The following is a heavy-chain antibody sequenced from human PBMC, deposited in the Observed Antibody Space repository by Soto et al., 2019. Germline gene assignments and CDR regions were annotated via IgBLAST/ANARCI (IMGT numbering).Heavy chain of an antibody. CDR3: ARATRYYYDSSGYYVDY. V-gene: IGHV1-18*01. D-gene: IGHD3-22*01. Sequence: GASVKVSCKASGYTFTSYGISWVRQAPGQGLEWMGWISAYNGNTNYAQKLQGRVTMTTDTSTSTAYMELRSLRSDDTAVYYCARATRYYYDSSGYYVDYWGQGTLVTVSS. CDR1: GYTFTSYG. CDR2: ISAYNGNT. J-gene: IGHJ4*02.